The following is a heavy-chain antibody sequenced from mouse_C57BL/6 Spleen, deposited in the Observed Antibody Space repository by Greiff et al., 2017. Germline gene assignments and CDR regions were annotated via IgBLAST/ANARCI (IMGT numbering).Heavy chain of an antibody. J-gene: IGHJ2*01. D-gene: IGHD2-2*01. CDR1: GYTFTSYW. CDR2: IDPSDSET. Sequence: QVQLQQPGAELVRPGSSVKLSCKASGYTFTSYWMHWVKQRPIQGLEWIGNIDPSDSETHYNQKFKDKATLTVDKSSSPAYMQLSSLTSEDSAVYDGARGNYGDDGEVLDYWGQGTTLTVSS. CDR3: ARGNYGDDGEVLDY. V-gene: IGHV1-52*01.